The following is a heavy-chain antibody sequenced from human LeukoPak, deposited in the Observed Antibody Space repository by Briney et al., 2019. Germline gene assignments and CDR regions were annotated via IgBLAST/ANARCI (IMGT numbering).Heavy chain of an antibody. J-gene: IGHJ4*02. V-gene: IGHV3-53*01. CDR1: GFTVSSND. Sequence: PGGSLRLSCAASGFTVSSNDMSWVRQAPGKGLECNSVIYSGGSTDYADSVKGRLTISRDNSKNTLYLQMNSLRAEDTAVYYCARVVDHDYGDYYLDYWGQGTLVTVSS. CDR3: ARVVDHDYGDYYLDY. CDR2: IYSGGST. D-gene: IGHD4-17*01.